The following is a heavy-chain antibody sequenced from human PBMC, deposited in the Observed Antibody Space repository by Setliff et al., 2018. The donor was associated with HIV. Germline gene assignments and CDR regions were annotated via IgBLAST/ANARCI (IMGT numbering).Heavy chain of an antibody. V-gene: IGHV4-39*01. D-gene: IGHD5-12*01. Sequence: LSLTCTVSGGSISSNSYYWGWIRQPPGKGLEWIGSIYYSGSTYYNPSLKSRVTISVDTSKDQFSLKLSSVTAADTAVYYCARQGGYSGYGFYYYYYYMDVWGKGTTVTVSS. CDR3: ARQGGYSGYGFYYYYYYMDV. CDR1: GGSISSNSYY. CDR2: IYYSGST. J-gene: IGHJ6*03.